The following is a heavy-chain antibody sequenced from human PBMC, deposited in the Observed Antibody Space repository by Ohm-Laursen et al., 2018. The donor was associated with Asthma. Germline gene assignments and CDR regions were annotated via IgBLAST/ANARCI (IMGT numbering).Heavy chain of an antibody. J-gene: IGHJ4*02. Sequence: SVKVSCKTSGGTFSSYAISWVRQAPGQGLEWMGGIIPIFGTANYAQKFQGRVTITADESTSTAYMELSSLRSEDTAVYYCARESYGDYWFDYWGQGTLVTVSS. CDR3: ARESYGDYWFDY. D-gene: IGHD4-17*01. V-gene: IGHV1-69*13. CDR1: GGTFSSYA. CDR2: IIPIFGTA.